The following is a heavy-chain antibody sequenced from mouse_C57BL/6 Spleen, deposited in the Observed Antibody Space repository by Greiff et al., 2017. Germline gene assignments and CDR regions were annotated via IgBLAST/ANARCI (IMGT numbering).Heavy chain of an antibody. CDR1: GYTFTSYW. J-gene: IGHJ3*01. D-gene: IGHD2-2*01. CDR3: AIYAYDEGFAY. CDR2: IDPSDSYT. V-gene: IGHV1-59*01. Sequence: QVQLQQPGAELVRPGTSVKLSCKASGYTFTSYWMHWVKQRPGQGLEWIGVIDPSDSYTNYNQKFKGKATLTVDTSSSTAYMQLSSLTSEDSAVYYCAIYAYDEGFAYWGQGTLVTVSA.